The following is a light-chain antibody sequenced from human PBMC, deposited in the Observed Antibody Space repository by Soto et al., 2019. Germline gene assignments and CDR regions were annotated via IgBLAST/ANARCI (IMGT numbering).Light chain of an antibody. V-gene: IGKV1-17*03. CDR2: AVS. Sequence: DIQMTQSPSAMSASVGDRVTITCRASQGINNHLAWFQQKPGKVPKRLIYAVSTLQSGVPSRFSGSASGTDFTLTISSLQPEDFATYYCQQSYTSTFGQGTKVDIK. CDR1: QGINNH. CDR3: QQSYTST. J-gene: IGKJ1*01.